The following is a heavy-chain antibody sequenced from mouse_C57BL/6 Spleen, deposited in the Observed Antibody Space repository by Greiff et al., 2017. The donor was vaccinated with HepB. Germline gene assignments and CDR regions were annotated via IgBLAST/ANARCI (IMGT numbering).Heavy chain of an antibody. V-gene: IGHV1-59*01. CDR3: ARGYYGSSRYFDV. CDR2: IDPSDSYT. Sequence: VQLQQPGAELVRPGTSVKLSCKASGYTFTSYWMHWVKQRPGQGLEWIGVIDPSDSYTNYNQKFKGKATLTVDTSSSTAYMQLSSLTSEDSAVYYCARGYYGSSRYFDVWGTGTTVTVSS. J-gene: IGHJ1*03. D-gene: IGHD1-1*01. CDR1: GYTFTSYW.